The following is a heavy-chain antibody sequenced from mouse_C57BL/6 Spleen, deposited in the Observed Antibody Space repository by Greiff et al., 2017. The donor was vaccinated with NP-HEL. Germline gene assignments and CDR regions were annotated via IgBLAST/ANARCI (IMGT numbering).Heavy chain of an antibody. CDR1: GFTFSDAW. CDR3: TAIYYYGSSLYYFDY. J-gene: IGHJ2*01. CDR2: IRNKANNHAT. V-gene: IGHV6-6*01. Sequence: EVKLVESGGGLVQPGGSMKLSCAASGFTFSDAWMDWVRQSPEKGLEWVAEIRNKANNHATYYAESVKGRFTISRDDSKSSVYLQMNSLRAEDTGIYYCTAIYYYGSSLYYFDYWGQGTTLTVSS. D-gene: IGHD1-1*01.